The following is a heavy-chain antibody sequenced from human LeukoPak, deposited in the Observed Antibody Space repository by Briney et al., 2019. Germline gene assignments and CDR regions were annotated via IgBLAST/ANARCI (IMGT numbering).Heavy chain of an antibody. CDR1: GYSISSGYY. Sequence: SETLSLTCAVSGYSISSGYYWGWIRQPPGKGLEWIGSICHSGSTYYNPSLKSRVTISVDTSKNQFSLKLSSVTAADTAVYYCARELDYWGQGTLVTVSS. CDR3: ARELDY. CDR2: ICHSGST. V-gene: IGHV4-38-2*02. J-gene: IGHJ4*02.